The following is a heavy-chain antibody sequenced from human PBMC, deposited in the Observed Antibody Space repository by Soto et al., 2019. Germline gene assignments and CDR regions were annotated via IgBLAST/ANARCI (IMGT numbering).Heavy chain of an antibody. D-gene: IGHD2-15*01. Sequence: QVQLVQSGAEVKKPGASVKVSCKASGYTFTSYGISWVRQAPGQGLEWMGWISAYNGNTNYAQKLQGRVTMTTDTSTSTAYMELRSLRSYDTAVYYCARAVGYCSGCSCYSARDWFDPWGQGTLVTVSS. CDR3: ARAVGYCSGCSCYSARDWFDP. J-gene: IGHJ5*02. CDR1: GYTFTSYG. CDR2: ISAYNGNT. V-gene: IGHV1-18*01.